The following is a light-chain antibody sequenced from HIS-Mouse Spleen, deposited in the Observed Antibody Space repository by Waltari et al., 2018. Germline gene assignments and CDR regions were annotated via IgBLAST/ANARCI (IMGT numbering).Light chain of an antibody. J-gene: IGLJ2*01. V-gene: IGLV1-47*01. CDR1: SSNSGSNY. CDR2: RNN. CDR3: AAWDDSLSGV. Sequence: QSVLTQPPSASGTPGQRVTISCSGSSSNSGSNYVYWYQQLQGTAPKLLIYRNNQRPSGVPDRFSGSKSGTSASLAISGLRSEDEADYYCAAWDDSLSGVFGGGTKLTVL.